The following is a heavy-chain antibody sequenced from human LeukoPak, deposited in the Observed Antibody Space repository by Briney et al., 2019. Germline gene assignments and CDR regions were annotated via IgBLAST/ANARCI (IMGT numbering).Heavy chain of an antibody. J-gene: IGHJ4*02. Sequence: HPGGSLRLSCAASGFTFSSYGMHWVRQAPGKGLEWVAVISYDGSNEYYADSVKGRFTISRDNSKNTLYLQMNSLRAEDTAVYYCAKAAPVVAATSVGVDYWGQGTLVTVSS. CDR3: AKAAPVVAATSVGVDY. D-gene: IGHD2-15*01. CDR1: GFTFSSYG. CDR2: ISYDGSNE. V-gene: IGHV3-30*18.